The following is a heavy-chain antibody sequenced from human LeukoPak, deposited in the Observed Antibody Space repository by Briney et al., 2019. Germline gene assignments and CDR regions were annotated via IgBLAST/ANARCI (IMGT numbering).Heavy chain of an antibody. Sequence: ASVKVSCKASGYTFTGYYMHWVRQAPGQGLEWMGRINPNSGGTNYAQKFQGRVTITAVESMRTAYMELSSLRSEDTGVYYCARGWLAETTVVTPYNYWGQGTLVTVSS. CDR1: GYTFTGYY. D-gene: IGHD4-23*01. V-gene: IGHV1-2*01. J-gene: IGHJ4*02. CDR2: INPNSGGT. CDR3: ARGWLAETTVVTPYNY.